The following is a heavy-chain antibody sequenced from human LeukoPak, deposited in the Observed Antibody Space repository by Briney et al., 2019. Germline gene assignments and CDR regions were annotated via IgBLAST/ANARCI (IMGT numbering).Heavy chain of an antibody. Sequence: SGPTLVNPTQTLTLACTFSGFSLSTSGMRVSWIRQPPGKALERLARIDWDDDKFYSTSLKTRLTISKDTSKNQVVLTMTNMDPVDTATYYCARIGGAGSDYWGQGALVTVSS. CDR1: GFSLSTSGMR. CDR3: ARIGGAGSDY. D-gene: IGHD1-26*01. J-gene: IGHJ4*02. V-gene: IGHV2-70*04. CDR2: IDWDDDK.